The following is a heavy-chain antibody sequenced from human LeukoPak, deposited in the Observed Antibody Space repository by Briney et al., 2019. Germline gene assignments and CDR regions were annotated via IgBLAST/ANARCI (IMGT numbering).Heavy chain of an antibody. Sequence: SVTVSYRASGYTFTIYGISWVRQAPGQGLEWVGGIIPIFGTANYAQKFQGRVTITADESTSTAYMELSSLRSEDTAAYYCARDSYYYDSSGYSLGYWGQGTLVTVSS. CDR3: ARDSYYYDSSGYSLGY. CDR2: IIPIFGTA. D-gene: IGHD3-22*01. V-gene: IGHV1-69*13. J-gene: IGHJ4*02. CDR1: GYTFTIYG.